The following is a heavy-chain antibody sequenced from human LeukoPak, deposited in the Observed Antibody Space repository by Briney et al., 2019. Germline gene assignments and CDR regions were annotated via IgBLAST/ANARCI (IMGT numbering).Heavy chain of an antibody. Sequence: SETLSLTCAVYGGSFSGYYWSWIRRPPGKGLEWIGYIYYSGSTNYNPSLTSRVTISVDTSKNQLSLKLSSVTAADTAVYYCAREGNYYSDSSGYPIWGQGTLVTVSS. V-gene: IGHV4-59*01. J-gene: IGHJ4*02. CDR3: AREGNYYSDSSGYPI. D-gene: IGHD3-22*01. CDR1: GGSFSGYY. CDR2: IYYSGST.